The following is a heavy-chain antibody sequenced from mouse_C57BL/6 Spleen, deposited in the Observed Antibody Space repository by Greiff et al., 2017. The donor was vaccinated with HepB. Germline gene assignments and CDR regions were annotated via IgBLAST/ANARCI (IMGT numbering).Heavy chain of an antibody. CDR3: ARAYYSNSLAY. D-gene: IGHD2-5*01. CDR2: ISSGSSTI. V-gene: IGHV5-17*01. CDR1: GFTFSDYG. Sequence: EVQRVESGGGLVKPGGSLKLSCAASGFTFSDYGMHWVRQAPEKGLEWVAYISSGSSTIYYADTVKGRFTISRDNAKNTLFLQMTSLRSEDTAMYYCARAYYSNSLAYWGQGTLVTVSA. J-gene: IGHJ3*01.